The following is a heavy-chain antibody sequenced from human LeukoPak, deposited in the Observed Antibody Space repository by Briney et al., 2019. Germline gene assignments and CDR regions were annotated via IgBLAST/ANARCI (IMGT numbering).Heavy chain of an antibody. Sequence: SETLSLTCTVFGGSISSHYWSWIRQPPGKGLEWIGYIYYSGSTNYNPSLKSRVTISVDTSKNQFSLKLSSVTAADTAVYYCARGYSSSWYYYWGQGTLVTVSS. J-gene: IGHJ4*02. V-gene: IGHV4-59*11. CDR1: GGSISSHY. CDR2: IYYSGST. CDR3: ARGYSSSWYYY. D-gene: IGHD6-13*01.